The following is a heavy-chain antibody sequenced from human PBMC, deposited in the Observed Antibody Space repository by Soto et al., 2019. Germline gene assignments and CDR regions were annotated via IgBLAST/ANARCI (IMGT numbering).Heavy chain of an antibody. D-gene: IGHD3-3*01. CDR3: ARDNGVLRALEWSPNNWFDP. CDR1: GYTFTSYG. Sequence: ASVKVSCKASGYTFTSYGISWVRQAPGQGLEWMGWISGYNGKIKYAQKLQGRVTMTTDTSTSTAYMELRSLRSDDTAVYYCARDNGVLRALEWSPNNWFDPWGQVTLVTVSS. CDR2: ISGYNGKI. V-gene: IGHV1-18*01. J-gene: IGHJ5*02.